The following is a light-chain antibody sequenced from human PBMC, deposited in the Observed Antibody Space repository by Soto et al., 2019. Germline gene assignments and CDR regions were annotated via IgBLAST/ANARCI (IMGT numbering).Light chain of an antibody. J-gene: IGLJ3*02. CDR3: CSFAGSSTWV. CDR2: EGS. CDR1: SNDVGGYNL. V-gene: IGLV2-23*01. Sequence: QSALTQPASVSGSPGQSITISCTGTSNDVGGYNLVSWYQHHPGKAPQLMIYEGSKRPSGVSTRFSGSKSGNTASLTISGLQAEDEADYYCCSFAGSSTWVFGGGTKLTVL.